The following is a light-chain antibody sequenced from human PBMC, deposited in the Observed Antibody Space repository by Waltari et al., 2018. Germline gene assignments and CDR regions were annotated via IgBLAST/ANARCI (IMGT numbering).Light chain of an antibody. J-gene: IGKJ4*01. CDR2: DAS. V-gene: IGKV1-33*01. CDR3: KQYDNLPLP. CDR1: QDISNY. Sequence: DIQMTQSPSSLSASLGDRVTITCQASQDISNYLNWYQQEPGKAPQLLFYDASNLETGVPSRFSGMGAGPDFTFNITCLKPEDITIYYFKQYDNLPLPFGGGTKVEMK.